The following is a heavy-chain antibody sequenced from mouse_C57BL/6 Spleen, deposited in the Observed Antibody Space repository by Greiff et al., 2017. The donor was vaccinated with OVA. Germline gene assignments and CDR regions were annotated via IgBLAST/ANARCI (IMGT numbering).Heavy chain of an antibody. D-gene: IGHD1-1*01. J-gene: IGHJ2*01. Sequence: QVQLQQPGAELVKPGASVKVSCKASGYAFTNYLIEWVKQRPGQGLEWIGVINPGSGGTNYNEKFKGKATLTADKSSSTAYMQLSSLTSEDSAVYFCARSITTVVANFDYWGQGTTLTVSS. CDR3: ARSITTVVANFDY. CDR2: INPGSGGT. CDR1: GYAFTNYL. V-gene: IGHV1-54*01.